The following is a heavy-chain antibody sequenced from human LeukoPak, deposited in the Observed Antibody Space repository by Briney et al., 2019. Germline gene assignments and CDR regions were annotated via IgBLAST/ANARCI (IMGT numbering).Heavy chain of an antibody. CDR1: GGSISSSSYY. Sequence: SETLSLTCTVSGGSISSSSYYWGWIRQPPGKGLEWIGSIYYSGSTYYNPSLKSRVTISVDTSKNQFSLKLSSVTAADTAVYYCARSGGNSGDYYGMDVWGQGTTVTVSS. CDR2: IYYSGST. CDR3: ARSGGNSGDYYGMDV. D-gene: IGHD4-23*01. V-gene: IGHV4-39*01. J-gene: IGHJ6*02.